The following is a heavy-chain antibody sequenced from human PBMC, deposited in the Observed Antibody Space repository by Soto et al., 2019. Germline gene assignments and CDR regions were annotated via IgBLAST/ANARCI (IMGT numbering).Heavy chain of an antibody. D-gene: IGHD6-13*01. CDR3: ARGSYSSSWYLGPGDY. V-gene: IGHV1-18*01. Sequence: GASVKVSFKASCYTFTSYGISCVRQAPGQGLEWMGWISAYNGNTNYAQKLQGRVTMTTDTSTSTAYMELRSLRSDDTAVYYCARGSYSSSWYLGPGDYWGQGTLVTV. CDR1: CYTFTSYG. J-gene: IGHJ4*02. CDR2: ISAYNGNT.